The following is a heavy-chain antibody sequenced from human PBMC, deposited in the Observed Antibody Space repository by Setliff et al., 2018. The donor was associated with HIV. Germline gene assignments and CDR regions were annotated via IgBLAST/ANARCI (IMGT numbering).Heavy chain of an antibody. J-gene: IGHJ4*02. D-gene: IGHD3-3*01. CDR2: IYSSGDS. CDR1: GGSISSNNFY. Sequence: PSETLSLTCTVTGGSISSNNFYWGWIRQPPGKGLEWIGTIYSSGDSFYDPSLTSRVTISVDTSRNQFSLKLTSVTAADTAIYYCARGVNFDYWGQGTQVTVSS. CDR3: ARGVNFDY. V-gene: IGHV4-39*07.